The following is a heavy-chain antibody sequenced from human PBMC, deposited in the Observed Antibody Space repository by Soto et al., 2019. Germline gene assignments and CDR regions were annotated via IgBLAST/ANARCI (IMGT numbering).Heavy chain of an antibody. CDR3: AREKYLDTRTAFAV. CDR2: VSPHNDNR. V-gene: IGHV1-18*04. J-gene: IGHJ3*01. Sequence: QVQLVQSGAALKRPGASVRLSCKASGYRFTSDAIVWVRQAPGQGLEWMGWVSPHNDNRNYAQKFRDRVTMTTDTSTSTAHMELRSLRSDDTAVYYCAREKYLDTRTAFAVWGQGTIVTVS. D-gene: IGHD5-18*01. CDR1: GYRFTSDA.